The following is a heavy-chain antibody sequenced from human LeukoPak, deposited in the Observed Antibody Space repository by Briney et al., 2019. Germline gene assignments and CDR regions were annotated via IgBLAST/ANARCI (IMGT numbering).Heavy chain of an antibody. CDR1: GGSISSYY. V-gene: IGHV4-59*01. CDR2: IYYSGST. D-gene: IGHD3-22*01. CDR3: ARTYYYDSSGYYPIGY. J-gene: IGHJ4*02. Sequence: SETLSLTCTVSGGSISSYYWSWIRQPPGKGLEWIGYIYYSGSTNYNPSLKSRVTISVDTSKNQFSLKLSSVTAADTAVYYCARTYYYDSSGYYPIGYWGQGTLVTVSS.